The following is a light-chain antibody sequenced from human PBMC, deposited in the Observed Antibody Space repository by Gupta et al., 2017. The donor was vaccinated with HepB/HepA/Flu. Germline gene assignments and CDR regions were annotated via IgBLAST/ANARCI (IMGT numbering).Light chain of an antibody. V-gene: IGLV3-25*03. CDR1: ALPKQY. Sequence: SYELTQPPSVSVSPGQTARITCSGDALPKQYAYWYQQKPGQAPVLVIYKDSERPSGIPERFSGSSSGTTVTLTIGGVQAEDEDDYYCQSADSSGYVFGTGTKVTVL. J-gene: IGLJ1*01. CDR2: KDS. CDR3: QSADSSGYV.